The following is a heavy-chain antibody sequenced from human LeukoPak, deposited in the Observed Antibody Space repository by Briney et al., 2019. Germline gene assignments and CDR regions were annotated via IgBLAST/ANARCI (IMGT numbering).Heavy chain of an antibody. CDR1: GFTFSSYA. CDR3: ARAPRGLQLWLRLHFDY. J-gene: IGHJ4*02. V-gene: IGHV3-30*04. CDR2: ISYDGSNK. D-gene: IGHD5-18*01. Sequence: GGSLRLSCAASGFTFSSYAMHWVRQAPGKGLEWVAVISYDGSNKYYADSVKGRFTISRDNSKNTLYLQMNSLRAEDTAVSYCARAPRGLQLWLRLHFDYWGQGTLVTVSS.